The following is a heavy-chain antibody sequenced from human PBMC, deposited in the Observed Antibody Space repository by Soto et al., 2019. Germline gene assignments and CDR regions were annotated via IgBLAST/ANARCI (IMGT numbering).Heavy chain of an antibody. CDR2: IWYDGSNK. CDR1: GFTFSSYG. D-gene: IGHD3-3*01. Sequence: GGSLRLSWAASGFTFSSYGMHWVRQAPGKGMEWVAVIWYDGSNKYYADSVKGRFTISRDNSKNTLYLQMNSLRAEDTAVYYCERDSHPYYDFWSGCYSYYYYYMYVCGKGTTVTVSS. V-gene: IGHV3-33*01. CDR3: ERDSHPYYDFWSGCYSYYYYYMYV. J-gene: IGHJ6*03.